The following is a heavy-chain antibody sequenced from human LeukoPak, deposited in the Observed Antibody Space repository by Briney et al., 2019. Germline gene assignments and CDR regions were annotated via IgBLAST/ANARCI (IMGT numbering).Heavy chain of an antibody. V-gene: IGHV3-7*01. CDR2: IKQDGSEK. Sequence: GGSLRLSCAASGFTFSSYWMSWVRQAPGKGLEWVANIKQDGSEKYYVDSVKGRFTISRDNAKNSLHLQMNSLRAEDTAVYYCAREGIRRGPYYFDYWGQGTLVTVSS. CDR1: GFTFSSYW. CDR3: AREGIRRGPYYFDY. D-gene: IGHD2-21*01. J-gene: IGHJ4*02.